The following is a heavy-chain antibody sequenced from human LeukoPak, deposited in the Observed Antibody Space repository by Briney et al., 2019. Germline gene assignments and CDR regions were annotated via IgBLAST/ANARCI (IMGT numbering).Heavy chain of an antibody. Sequence: SGGSLRLSCAASGFTFSSYAMGWVRQAPGKGLEWVSAISGSGGSTYYADSVKGRFTISRDNSKNTLYLQMNSLRAEDTAVYYCAKATMVRGVIPPPDYWGQGTLVTVSS. CDR1: GFTFSSYA. D-gene: IGHD3-10*01. V-gene: IGHV3-23*01. CDR2: ISGSGGST. J-gene: IGHJ4*02. CDR3: AKATMVRGVIPPPDY.